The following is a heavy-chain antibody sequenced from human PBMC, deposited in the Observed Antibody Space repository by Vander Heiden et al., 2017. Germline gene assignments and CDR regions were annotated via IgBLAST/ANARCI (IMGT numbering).Heavy chain of an antibody. V-gene: IGHV3-23*01. CDR3: TLDCDSTGIYRHQMDV. CDR2: ISTGSTNT. CDR1: AFTSTRFA. Sequence: EVQLLESGGSWAQPGGSLRLSCAASAFTSTRFAMNWVRQAPGKGLEWVSLISTGSTNTHCADSVKGRFTVSRDDSKNVLYLQMSYLRAEDTAIYYCTLDCDSTGIYRHQMDVWGQGTTVTVSS. D-gene: IGHD3-22*01. J-gene: IGHJ6*02.